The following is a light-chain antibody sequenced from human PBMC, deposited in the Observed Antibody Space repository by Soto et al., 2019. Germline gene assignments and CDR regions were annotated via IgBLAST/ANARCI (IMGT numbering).Light chain of an antibody. V-gene: IGLV2-8*01. CDR3: SSYAGTLYV. Sequence: QSALTQPPSASGSPGQSVTISCTGTSSDVGGYNYVSWYQQHPGKAPKLMIYEVSKRPSGVPDRFSGSQSGNTASLTVSGLQAEDEADSYCSSYAGTLYVFGTGTKVPVL. CDR1: SSDVGGYNY. CDR2: EVS. J-gene: IGLJ1*01.